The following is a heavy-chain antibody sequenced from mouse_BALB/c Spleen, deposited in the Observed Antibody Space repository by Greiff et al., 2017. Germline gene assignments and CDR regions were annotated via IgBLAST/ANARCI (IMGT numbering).Heavy chain of an antibody. D-gene: IGHD1-3*01. CDR2: ISDGGSYT. J-gene: IGHJ3*01. CDR3: ARDKAGTGAWFAY. CDR1: GFTFSDYY. V-gene: IGHV5-4*02. Sequence: EVQGVESGGGLVKPGGSLKLSCAASGFTFSDYYMYWVRQTPEKRLEWVATISDGGSYTYYPDSVKGRFTISRDNAKNNLYLQMSSLKSEDTAMYSCARDKAGTGAWFAYWGQGTLVTVSA.